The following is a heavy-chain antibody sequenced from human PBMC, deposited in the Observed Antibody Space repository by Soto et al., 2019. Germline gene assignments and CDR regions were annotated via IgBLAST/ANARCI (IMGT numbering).Heavy chain of an antibody. CDR1: GFAFSSYA. D-gene: IGHD1-26*01. V-gene: IGHV3-23*01. J-gene: IGHJ4*02. Sequence: EVQLLESGGGLVQPGGSLRLSCAASGFAFSSYAMSWVRQAPRMGLEWVSGIGGRGGATFYTDSVKGRFTISRDNSRSTLYQQINSLRADDTAIYYSARDPVEAGDGPFDAGGQGTLVIVSS. CDR3: ARDPVEAGDGPFDA. CDR2: IGGRGGAT.